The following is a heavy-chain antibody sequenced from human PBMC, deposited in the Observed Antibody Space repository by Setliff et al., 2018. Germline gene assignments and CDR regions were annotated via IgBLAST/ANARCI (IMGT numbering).Heavy chain of an antibody. D-gene: IGHD3-3*01. CDR2: FIPVLGKA. Sequence: GASVKVSCKASGATLSGDVFSWVRQAPGHGLEWMGRFIPVLGKANYAPRFQGRLTITVDTSTGTSYMDLRSLRSDDTATYYCARELRSPFWHFDLWGQGSLVTVSS. CDR3: ARELRSPFWHFDL. CDR1: GATLSGDV. J-gene: IGHJ4*02. V-gene: IGHV1-69*04.